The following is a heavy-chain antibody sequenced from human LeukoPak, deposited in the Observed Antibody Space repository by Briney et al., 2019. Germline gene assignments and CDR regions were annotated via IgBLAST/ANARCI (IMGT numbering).Heavy chain of an antibody. CDR1: GFTFSNYA. J-gene: IGHJ5*02. Sequence: PGGSLRLSCAASGFTFSNYAMTWVRQAPGKGLEWVSGISSGGSTYYADSVKGRFTFSRDNSKNTLYLQMNSLSAEDTAVYYCAKGFLLDFWNALDPWGQGTLVTVSS. V-gene: IGHV3-23*01. CDR2: ISSGGST. CDR3: AKGFLLDFWNALDP. D-gene: IGHD3-3*01.